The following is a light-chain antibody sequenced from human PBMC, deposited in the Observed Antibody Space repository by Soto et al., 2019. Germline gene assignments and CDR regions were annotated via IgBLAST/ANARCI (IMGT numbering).Light chain of an antibody. J-gene: IGKJ1*01. CDR2: GAS. CDR3: QQYGSSPPET. V-gene: IGKV3-20*01. CDR1: QSVSSSY. Sequence: ENVFTPSPGTLSFSSGGKATPSRRASQSVSSSYLAWYQQKPGQATRLLIYGASSRATGIPDRFSGSGSGTDFTLTISRLEPEDFAVYYCQQYGSSPPETFGQGTKVDIK.